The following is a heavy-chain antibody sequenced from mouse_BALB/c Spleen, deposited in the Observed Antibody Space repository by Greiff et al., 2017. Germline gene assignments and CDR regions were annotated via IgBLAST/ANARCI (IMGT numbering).Heavy chain of an antibody. Sequence: LMESGAELAKPGASVKMSCKASGYTFTSYWMHWVKQRPGQGLEWIGYINPSTGYTEYNQKFKDKATLTADKSSSTAYMQLSSLTSEDSAVYYCARPSTMITTIAYWGQGTLVTVSA. CDR2: INPSTGYT. J-gene: IGHJ3*01. CDR1: GYTFTSYW. D-gene: IGHD2-4*01. V-gene: IGHV1-7*01. CDR3: ARPSTMITTIAY.